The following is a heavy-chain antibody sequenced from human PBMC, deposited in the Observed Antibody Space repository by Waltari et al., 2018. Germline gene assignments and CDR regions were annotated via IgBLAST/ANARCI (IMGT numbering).Heavy chain of an antibody. CDR2: IYHSGST. CDR3: ARDCSGGSCYGY. V-gene: IGHV4-38-2*02. Sequence: QVQMQESGPGLVKPSETLSLTCAVSGYSISSGYYWGWIRQPPGKGLEWIGSIYHSGSTYYNPSLKSRVTISVDTSKNQFSLKLSSVTAADTAVYYCARDCSGGSCYGYWGQGTLVTVSS. J-gene: IGHJ4*02. D-gene: IGHD2-15*01. CDR1: GYSISSGYY.